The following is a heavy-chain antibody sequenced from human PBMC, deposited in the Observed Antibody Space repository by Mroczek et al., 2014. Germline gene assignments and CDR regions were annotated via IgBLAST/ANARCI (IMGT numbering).Heavy chain of an antibody. CDR3: ARAPYTIFGVVIHFDY. CDR1: GGSFSGYY. Sequence: QVQLQQWGAGLLKPSETLSLTCAVYGGSFSGYYWSWIRQPPGKGLEWIGEINHSGSTNYNPSLKSRVTISVDTSKNQFSLKLSSVTAADTAVYYCARAPYTIFGVVIHFDYWGQGTLVTVSS. D-gene: IGHD3-3*01. CDR2: INHSGST. J-gene: IGHJ4*02. V-gene: IGHV4-34*01.